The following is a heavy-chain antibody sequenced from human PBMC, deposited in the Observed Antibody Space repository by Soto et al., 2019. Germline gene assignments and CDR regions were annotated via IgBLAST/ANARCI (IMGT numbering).Heavy chain of an antibody. CDR2: INPNSGGT. V-gene: IGHV1-2*02. J-gene: IGHJ5*02. CDR1: GYTFTGYY. CDR3: ARGGTIFGVVISVWFDP. Sequence: ASVKVSCKASGYTFTGYYMHWVRQAPGQGLEWMGWINPNSGGTNYAQKFQGRVTMTRDTSISTAYMELSRLRSDDTAVYYCARGGTIFGVVISVWFDPWGQGTLVTVSS. D-gene: IGHD3-3*01.